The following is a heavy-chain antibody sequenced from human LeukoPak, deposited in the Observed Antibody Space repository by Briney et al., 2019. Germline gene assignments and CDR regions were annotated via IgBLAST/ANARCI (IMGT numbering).Heavy chain of an antibody. CDR1: GFRFSYYE. J-gene: IGHJ4*02. Sequence: GGSLRLSCEASGFRFSYYEMRWVRQAPGKGPEWLSYINSGGSGIHYAGSVNGRFTISRDNAKNSLYLQMNSLRGEDTAVYYCGAVGRAGHPGYWGQGTLVAVSS. CDR3: GAVGRAGHPGY. V-gene: IGHV3-48*03. CDR2: INSGGSGI. D-gene: IGHD2-2*01.